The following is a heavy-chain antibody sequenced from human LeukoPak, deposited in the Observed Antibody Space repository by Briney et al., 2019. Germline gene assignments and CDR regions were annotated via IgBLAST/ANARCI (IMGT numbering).Heavy chain of an antibody. V-gene: IGHV3-48*04. Sequence: GGSLRLSCAASGFSFISYTMTWVRQAPGKGLEGLSSINSLSSVIYYRDSVKDRFTISRDNARNSLYLQMASLRAEDTAVYYCARKRITGSNRGACDIWGQGIMVTVSS. CDR2: INSLSSVI. CDR1: GFSFISYT. CDR3: ARKRITGSNRGACDI. D-gene: IGHD1/OR15-1a*01. J-gene: IGHJ3*02.